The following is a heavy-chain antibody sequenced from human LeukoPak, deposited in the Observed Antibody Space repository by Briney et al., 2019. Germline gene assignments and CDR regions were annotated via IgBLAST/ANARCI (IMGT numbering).Heavy chain of an antibody. Sequence: EASVKVTCKASGYTFTSYYMHWLRQAPGQGLEWMGVINPSGTTGYAQKFQGRVTMTRDTSTSTVYLELSSLKASDTAMYYCASPRYDSSGYYPHDAFDIWGQGTMVTVSS. CDR2: INPSGTT. D-gene: IGHD3-22*01. CDR3: ASPRYDSSGYYPHDAFDI. CDR1: GYTFTSYY. V-gene: IGHV1-46*01. J-gene: IGHJ3*02.